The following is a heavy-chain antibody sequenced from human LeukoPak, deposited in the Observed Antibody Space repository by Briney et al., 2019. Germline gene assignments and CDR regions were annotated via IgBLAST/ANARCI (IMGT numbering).Heavy chain of an antibody. J-gene: IGHJ4*02. V-gene: IGHV1-2*02. CDR2: INPNSGGT. CDR1: GYTLTGYY. D-gene: IGHD1-26*01. Sequence: ASVKVSCKASGYTLTGYYMHWVRQAPGQGLEWMGWINPNSGGTNYVQKFQGRVTMTRDTSISTAYMELSRLRSDDTAVYYCAREGGSYAYYFDYWGQGTLVTVSS. CDR3: AREGGSYAYYFDY.